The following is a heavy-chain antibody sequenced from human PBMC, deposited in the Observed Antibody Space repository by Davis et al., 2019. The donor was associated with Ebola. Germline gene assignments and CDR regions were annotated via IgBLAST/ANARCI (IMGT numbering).Heavy chain of an antibody. CDR3: AKDKGAYYDSSGPTDY. Sequence: PGGSLRLSCAASGFTFSSYAMHWVRQAPGKGLEWVAVISYDGSNKYYADSVKGRFTISRDNSKNTLYLQMNSLRDEDTAVYYCAKDKGAYYDSSGPTDYWGQGTLVTVSS. J-gene: IGHJ4*02. D-gene: IGHD3-22*01. CDR1: GFTFSSYA. V-gene: IGHV3-30-3*01. CDR2: ISYDGSNK.